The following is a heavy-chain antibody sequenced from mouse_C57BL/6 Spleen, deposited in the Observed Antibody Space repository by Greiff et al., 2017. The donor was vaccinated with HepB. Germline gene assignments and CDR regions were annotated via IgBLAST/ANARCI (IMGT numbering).Heavy chain of an antibody. Sequence: VQLQQSDAELVKPGASVKISCKVSGYTFTDHTIHWMKQRPEQGLEWIGYIYSRDGSTKYNEKFKGKATLTADKSSSTAYMQLNSLTSEDSAVYFCARGYYGSRSGDYFDYWGQGTTLTVSS. CDR1: GYTFTDHT. CDR2: IYSRDGST. D-gene: IGHD1-1*01. J-gene: IGHJ2*01. CDR3: ARGYYGSRSGDYFDY. V-gene: IGHV1-78*01.